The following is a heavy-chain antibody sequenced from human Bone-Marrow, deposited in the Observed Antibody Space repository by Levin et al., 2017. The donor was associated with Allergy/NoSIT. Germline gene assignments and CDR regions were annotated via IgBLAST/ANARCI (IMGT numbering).Heavy chain of an antibody. CDR3: ARGVGDSDY. CDR2: ISGYNGNT. V-gene: IGHV1-18*01. J-gene: IGHJ4*02. CDR1: GYTFTTKP. D-gene: IGHD2-21*01. Sequence: GGSLRLSCKASGYTFTTKPITWVRQAPGQGLEWMGWISGYNGNTNYAQKFQGRVTMTTDTSTSTAYMELRSLKSDDTAVYYCARGVGDSDYWGQGTLVTVSS.